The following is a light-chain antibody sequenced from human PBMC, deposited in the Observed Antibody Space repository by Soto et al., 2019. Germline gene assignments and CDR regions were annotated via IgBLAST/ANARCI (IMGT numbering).Light chain of an antibody. V-gene: IGKV3-11*01. CDR2: LAS. CDR1: QAVNTR. J-gene: IGKJ1*01. Sequence: EIVLTQSPATLSSFPGDRVTLSCRASQAVNTRLAWYQHKPGQAPRLLIYLASNRAAGVPARFSGSGSGTDFTLTISDVEPEDFADYYCQQRQSWPRTFGQGTNVDIK. CDR3: QQRQSWPRT.